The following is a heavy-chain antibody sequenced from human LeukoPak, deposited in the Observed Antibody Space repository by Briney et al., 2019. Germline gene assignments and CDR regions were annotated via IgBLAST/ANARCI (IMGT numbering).Heavy chain of an antibody. CDR1: GYTFTNYW. CDR3: ARSDQLRWFGEPRRPFYYGMDV. J-gene: IGHJ6*02. D-gene: IGHD3-10*01. V-gene: IGHV5-51*01. Sequence: HGESLRISCQTSGYTFTNYWITWVRQMPGKGLEWMGTIYPGDSDTRYSPSFQGQVTISADKSIRTAYLQWSPKASDTAIYYCARSDQLRWFGEPRRPFYYGMDVWGQGTTVTVS. CDR2: IYPGDSDT.